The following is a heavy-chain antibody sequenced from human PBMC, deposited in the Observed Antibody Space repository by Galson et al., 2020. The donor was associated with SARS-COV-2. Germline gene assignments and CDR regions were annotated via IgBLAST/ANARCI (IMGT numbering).Heavy chain of an antibody. D-gene: IGHD3-22*01. J-gene: IGHJ5*02. CDR3: ARGHAHYDNSGYLTGWFDP. CDR2: IIPFLGTP. Sequence: ASVKVSCKASGGTFSNYAINWVRQAPGQGLEWMGGIIPFLGTPNYAQKFQDRVTITTDESTSTAYMELNSLKSDDTAVYYCARGHAHYDNSGYLTGWFDPWGQGSLVTVSS. CDR1: GGTFSNYA. V-gene: IGHV1-69*05.